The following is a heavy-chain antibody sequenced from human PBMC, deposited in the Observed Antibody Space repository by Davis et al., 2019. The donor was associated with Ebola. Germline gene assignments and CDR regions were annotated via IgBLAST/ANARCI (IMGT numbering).Heavy chain of an antibody. CDR3: AKAGVASYDF. Sequence: GESLKISCAASGFTFSSYGMHWVRQAPGKGLEWVSSISGTRDTTKYADSVKGRFTISRDNSKNTLYLQMNSLRAEDTAVYYCAKAGVASYDFWGQGTLVTVSS. J-gene: IGHJ4*02. CDR1: GFTFSSYG. V-gene: IGHV3-23*01. CDR2: ISGTRDTT. D-gene: IGHD5-12*01.